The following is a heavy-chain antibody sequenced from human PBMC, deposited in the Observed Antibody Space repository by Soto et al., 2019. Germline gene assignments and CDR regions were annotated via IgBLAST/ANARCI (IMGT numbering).Heavy chain of an antibody. CDR1: GFTISSNY. J-gene: IGHJ6*03. V-gene: IGHV3-53*01. Sequence: GESLTRSCAASGFTISSNYMSGVRQAPGKGLEWGSFIYSGGITYDADSVKGRFTISRYNSKNTLYLQMKSLRAEDPAVYYCARAPTPYYDLLTGPPLDAWGKGTRVHVS. CDR2: IYSGGIT. CDR3: ARAPTPYYDLLTGPPLDA. D-gene: IGHD3-9*01.